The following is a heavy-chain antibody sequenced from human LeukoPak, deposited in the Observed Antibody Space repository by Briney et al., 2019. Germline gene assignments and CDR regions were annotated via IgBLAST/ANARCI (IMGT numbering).Heavy chain of an antibody. CDR1: GYTFTADY. D-gene: IGHD6-19*01. J-gene: IGHJ4*02. CDR3: APIPSGAPVAGTSTVDY. Sequence: ASVKVSCKASGYTFTADYMHWVRQAPGQGLEWMGWINPNSGGTNYAQKFQGRVTMTRDTSISTAYMELSRLRSDDTAVYYCAPIPSGAPVAGTSTVDYWGQGTLVTVSS. CDR2: INPNSGGT. V-gene: IGHV1-2*02.